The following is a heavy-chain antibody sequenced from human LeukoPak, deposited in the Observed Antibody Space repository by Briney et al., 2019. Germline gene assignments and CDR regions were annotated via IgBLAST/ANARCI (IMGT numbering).Heavy chain of an antibody. CDR2: ISYDVGKK. CDR1: GFTFSSYG. Sequence: PGGSLRLSCAASGFTFSSYGMHWVRQAPGKGLEWVAVISYDVGKKYYADSVKGRFTISRDSSKNTLYLQMNSLRAEDTAVYYCAKDDYYDTSGYRDWGQGTLVTVSS. V-gene: IGHV3-30*18. D-gene: IGHD3-22*01. J-gene: IGHJ4*02. CDR3: AKDDYYDTSGYRD.